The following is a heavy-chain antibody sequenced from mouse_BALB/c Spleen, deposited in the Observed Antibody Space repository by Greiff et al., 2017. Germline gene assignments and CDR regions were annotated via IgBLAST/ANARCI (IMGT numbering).Heavy chain of an antibody. CDR2: IDPDTGGT. CDR3: TRGLALDY. V-gene: IGHV1-15*01. J-gene: IGHJ2*01. CDR1: GYTFTDYE. Sequence: QVQLQQSGAELVRPGASVTLSCKASGYTFTDYEMHWVKQTPVHGLEWIGAIDPDTGGTAYNQKFKGKATLTADKSSSTAYMELRSLTSEDSAVYYCTRGLALDYWGQGTTLTVSS.